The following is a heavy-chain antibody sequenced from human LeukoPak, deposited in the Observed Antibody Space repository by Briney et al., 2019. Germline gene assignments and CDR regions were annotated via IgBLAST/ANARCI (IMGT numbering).Heavy chain of an antibody. J-gene: IGHJ4*02. CDR2: ISGGGGNT. CDR3: ARDWGTGRSGKDY. V-gene: IGHV3-23*01. D-gene: IGHD3-10*01. Sequence: HPGGSLRLSCAASGFTFSSYAMSWVRQAPGKGLEWVSSISGGGGNTYYADSVKGRFTISRDNSKNTLYLQMNSLRAEDTAVYYCARDWGTGRSGKDYWGQGTLVTVSS. CDR1: GFTFSSYA.